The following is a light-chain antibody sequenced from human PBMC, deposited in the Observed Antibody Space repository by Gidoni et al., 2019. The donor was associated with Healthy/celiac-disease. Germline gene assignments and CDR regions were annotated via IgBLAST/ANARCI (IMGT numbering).Light chain of an antibody. CDR1: QSVSSSY. V-gene: IGKV3-20*01. J-gene: IGKJ1*01. Sequence: EIVLTQSPGTLSLSPGERATLSCRASQSVSSSYLAWYHQKPGQAPRLLIYGASSRATGIPDRFSGSGAGTDFTLTISRLEPEDFAVYYCQQYGSSPWTFGQXTKVEIK. CDR2: GAS. CDR3: QQYGSSPWT.